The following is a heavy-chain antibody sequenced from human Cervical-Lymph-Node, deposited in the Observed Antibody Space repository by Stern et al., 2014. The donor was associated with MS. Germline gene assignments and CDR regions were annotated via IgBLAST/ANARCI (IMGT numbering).Heavy chain of an antibody. CDR3: ARGYYFDD. CDR2: VHTDGSST. Sequence: EVQLVESGGGFVQPGGSLRLSCAASGFTFSSYWMHWVRQAPGKGLVWVSRVHTDGSSTSYADSVKGRFTISRDNDKNTLYLQMNSLRGEDTAVYYCARGYYFDDWGQGTLVTVSS. V-gene: IGHV3-74*02. CDR1: GFTFSSYW. J-gene: IGHJ4*02.